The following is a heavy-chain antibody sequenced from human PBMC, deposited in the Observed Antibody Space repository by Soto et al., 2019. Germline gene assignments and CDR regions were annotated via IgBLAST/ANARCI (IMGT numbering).Heavy chain of an antibody. Sequence: QVQLMQSGAEVKKPGASVKVSCKASGDTFTDYYIHWVRQAPGQGLEWMGTVNPSGGHTTYAQHFLGRVTMTRDTSTSTLYMELTSLTSEDTGVYYCARGGHVVVVTAALDYWGQGTLVTVSS. J-gene: IGHJ4*02. CDR1: GDTFTDYY. V-gene: IGHV1-46*01. D-gene: IGHD2-21*02. CDR2: VNPSGGHT. CDR3: ARGGHVVVVTAALDY.